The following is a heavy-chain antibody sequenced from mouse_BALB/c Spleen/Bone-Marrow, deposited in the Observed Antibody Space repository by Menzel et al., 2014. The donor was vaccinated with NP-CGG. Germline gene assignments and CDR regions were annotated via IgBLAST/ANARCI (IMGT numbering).Heavy chain of an antibody. Sequence: VRQRPGQGLEWIGMIDPSDSETHYNQMFKDKASSTVDKSSSTAYMQLSSLTSGDSAVYYCARNRAFDYWGQGTTLTVSS. CDR3: ARNRAFDY. CDR2: IDPSDSET. D-gene: IGHD3-1*01. J-gene: IGHJ2*01. V-gene: IGHV1-61*01.